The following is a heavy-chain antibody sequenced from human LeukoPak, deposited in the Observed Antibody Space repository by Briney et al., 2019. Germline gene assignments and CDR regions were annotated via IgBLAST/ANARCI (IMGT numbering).Heavy chain of an antibody. CDR1: GYTFTSYS. CDR3: ARDLQEAARPWYYYYYYYMDV. V-gene: IGHV1-18*01. D-gene: IGHD6-6*01. Sequence: ASVNVSCKASGYTFTSYSISWVRHAPGQGLEWMGWISAYNGNTNYAQKLQGRVTMTTDTSTSTASMELRSLRSDDTAVYYCARDLQEAARPWYYYYYYYMDVWGKGTTVTVSS. J-gene: IGHJ6*03. CDR2: ISAYNGNT.